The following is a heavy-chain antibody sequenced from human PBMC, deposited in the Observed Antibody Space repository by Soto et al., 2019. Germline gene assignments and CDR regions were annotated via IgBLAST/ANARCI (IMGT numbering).Heavy chain of an antibody. CDR3: ARIGIYSYGDY. CDR2: IFSNDEK. V-gene: IGHV2-26*01. CDR1: GFSLSNARMG. D-gene: IGHD5-18*01. J-gene: IGHJ4*02. Sequence: QVTLKESGPVLVKPTEPLTLTCTVSGFSLSNARMGVSWIRQPPGKALEWLAHIFSNDEKSYSTSLKSRLTISKDTSKSQVVLTMTNMDPVDTATYYCARIGIYSYGDYWGQGTLVTVSS.